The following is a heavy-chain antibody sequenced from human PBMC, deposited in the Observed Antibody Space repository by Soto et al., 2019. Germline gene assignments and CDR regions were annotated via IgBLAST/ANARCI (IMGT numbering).Heavy chain of an antibody. D-gene: IGHD4-17*01. Sequence: PGGSLRLSCAASGFTFSSYGMHWVRQAPGKGLEWVAVISYDGSNKYYADSVKGRFTISRDNSKNTLYLQMNSLRAEDTAVYYCAKVSDGYGDYVARELMPDYWGQGTLVTVSS. CDR3: AKVSDGYGDYVARELMPDY. CDR1: GFTFSSYG. J-gene: IGHJ4*02. V-gene: IGHV3-30*18. CDR2: ISYDGSNK.